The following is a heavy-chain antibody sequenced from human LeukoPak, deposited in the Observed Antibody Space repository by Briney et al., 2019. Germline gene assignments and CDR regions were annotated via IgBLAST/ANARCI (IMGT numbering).Heavy chain of an antibody. V-gene: IGHV4-61*02. Sequence: PSQTLSLTCTVSGDSISSGDYYWSWIRQPAGKGLEWIGRISSSGSTNYNPSLKSRVTISVDTSKNQFSLKLSSVTAADTAVYFCARGPLKYYYYYYMDVWGKGTTVTVSS. J-gene: IGHJ6*03. CDR1: GDSISSGDYY. CDR2: ISSSGST. CDR3: ARGPLKYYYYYYMDV.